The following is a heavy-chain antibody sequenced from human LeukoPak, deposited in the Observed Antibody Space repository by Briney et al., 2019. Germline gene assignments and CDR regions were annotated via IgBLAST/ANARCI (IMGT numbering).Heavy chain of an antibody. Sequence: PGGSLRLSCVASGITFSNYAVSWVRQAPDKGLDWVSVISGSAHKIRHADSVKGRFTISRDNSENIVYLQMNNLRAEDTAVYYCAGRVTGYSSGYVYWGQGTLVTVSS. D-gene: IGHD5-18*01. V-gene: IGHV3-23*01. J-gene: IGHJ4*02. CDR2: ISGSAHKI. CDR1: GITFSNYA. CDR3: AGRVTGYSSGYVY.